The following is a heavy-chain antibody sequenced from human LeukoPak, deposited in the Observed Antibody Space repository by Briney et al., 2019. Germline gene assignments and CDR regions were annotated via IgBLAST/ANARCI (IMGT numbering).Heavy chain of an antibody. V-gene: IGHV4-31*03. Sequence: SETLSLTCTVSGGSISSGGYYWSWIRQHPEKGLEWIGYIYYSGSTYYNPSLKSRVTISVDTSKNQFSLKLSSVTAADTAVYYCARGHCSGGSCYFDYWGQGTLVTVSS. CDR3: ARGHCSGGSCYFDY. CDR2: IYYSGST. J-gene: IGHJ4*02. CDR1: GGSISSGGYY. D-gene: IGHD2-15*01.